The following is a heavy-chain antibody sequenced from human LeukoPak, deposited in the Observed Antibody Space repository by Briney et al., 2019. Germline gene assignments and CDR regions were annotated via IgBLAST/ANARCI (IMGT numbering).Heavy chain of an antibody. J-gene: IGHJ4*02. D-gene: IGHD1-26*01. CDR1: GFTFSSYA. CDR2: ISYDGSNK. Sequence: GGSLRLSCAASGFTFSSYAMHWVSQAPGKGLEWVAVISYDGSNKYYADSVKGRFTISRDNSKNTLYLQMNSLRAEDTAVYYCAVVNSGYVDYWGQGTLVTVSS. V-gene: IGHV3-30*04. CDR3: AVVNSGYVDY.